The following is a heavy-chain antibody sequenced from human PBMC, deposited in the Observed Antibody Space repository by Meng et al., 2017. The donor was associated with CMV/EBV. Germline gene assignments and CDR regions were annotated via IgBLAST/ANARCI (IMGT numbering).Heavy chain of an antibody. CDR2: INHSGST. CDR1: GGSFSGYC. Sequence: QVQVPQWGARLVEPSETLSLTCAVYGGSFSGYCWSWIRQPPGKGLEWIGEINHSGSTNYNPSLKSRVTISVDTSKNQFSLKLSSVTAADTAVYYCARGGNWFDPWGQGTLVTVSS. J-gene: IGHJ5*02. CDR3: ARGGNWFDP. V-gene: IGHV4-34*01.